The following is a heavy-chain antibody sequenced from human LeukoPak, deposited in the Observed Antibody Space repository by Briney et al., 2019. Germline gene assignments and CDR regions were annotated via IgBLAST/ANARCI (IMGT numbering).Heavy chain of an antibody. V-gene: IGHV3-23*01. CDR1: GLTFSVYT. Sequence: GGSLRFSCAASGLTFSVYTMSWVRQAPGKGLEWVSAISGNGGSAYYADSVKGRFTISRDNSKTTLYLQMNSLTAEDTAVYYCAKLGDFDYWGQGILVTVSS. D-gene: IGHD3-16*01. J-gene: IGHJ4*02. CDR2: ISGNGGSA. CDR3: AKLGDFDY.